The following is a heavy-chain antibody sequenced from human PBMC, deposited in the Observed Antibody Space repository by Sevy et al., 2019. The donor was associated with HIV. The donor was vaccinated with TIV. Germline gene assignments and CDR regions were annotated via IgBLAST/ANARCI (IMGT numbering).Heavy chain of an antibody. J-gene: IGHJ3*02. Sequence: GGSLRLSCAASGFTFNIYSMNWVRQAPGKGLEWVSFISGISNYIYYADSVKGRFTISRDNAKNSLYLQMNSLRAEDTAIYYCARGVQTYDAFDIWGQGTMVTVSS. CDR1: GFTFNIYS. V-gene: IGHV3-21*01. CDR3: ARGVQTYDAFDI. CDR2: ISGISNYI. D-gene: IGHD6-6*01.